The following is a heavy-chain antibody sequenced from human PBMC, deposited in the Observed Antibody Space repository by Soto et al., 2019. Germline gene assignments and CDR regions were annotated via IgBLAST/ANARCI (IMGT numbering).Heavy chain of an antibody. Sequence: SETLSLTCTVSGGSISSGGYYWSWIRQHPGKGLEWIGYIYYSGSTYYNPSLKSRVTISVDTSKNQFSLKLSSVTAADTAVYYCARTPRITIFGVVRNWFDPWGQGTLVTVSS. CDR2: IYYSGST. J-gene: IGHJ5*02. V-gene: IGHV4-31*03. D-gene: IGHD3-3*01. CDR1: GGSISSGGYY. CDR3: ARTPRITIFGVVRNWFDP.